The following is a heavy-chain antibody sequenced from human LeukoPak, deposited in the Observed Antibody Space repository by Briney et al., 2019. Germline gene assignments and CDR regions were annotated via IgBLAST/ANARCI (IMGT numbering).Heavy chain of an antibody. CDR3: ARDGSRGNLVTAPDY. J-gene: IGHJ4*02. Sequence: PGGSLRLSCAASRFTFSTYSMNWVRQAPGKGLEWLSSITSSSIYIYYADSVKGRFTISRDNAKNLLYLQMNSLRAEDTAVYYCARDGSRGNLVTAPDYWGQGTLVTVSS. CDR1: RFTFSTYS. CDR2: ITSSSIYI. D-gene: IGHD2-21*02. V-gene: IGHV3-21*01.